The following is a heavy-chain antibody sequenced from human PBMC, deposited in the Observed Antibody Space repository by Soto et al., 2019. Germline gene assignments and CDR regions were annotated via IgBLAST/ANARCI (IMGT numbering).Heavy chain of an antibody. CDR1: GGSISPYY. J-gene: IGHJ3*02. D-gene: IGHD2-8*02. Sequence: QVQLRESGPGLVKSSETLSLTCTVSGGSISPYYWSWIRQPPGKGLEWVGLIYYGGSTDYNSSLKSRVSISVDTSKNQFSLKLTSVTAADTAVYYCARDRTGFDAFDIWGQGTLVTVSS. V-gene: IGHV4-59*01. CDR2: IYYGGST. CDR3: ARDRTGFDAFDI.